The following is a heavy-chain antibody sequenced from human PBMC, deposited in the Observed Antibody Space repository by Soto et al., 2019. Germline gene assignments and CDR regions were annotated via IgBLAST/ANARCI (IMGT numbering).Heavy chain of an antibody. J-gene: IGHJ6*02. CDR3: ERGEGGWTNYYYYGMDV. CDR1: GGSFSGYY. V-gene: IGHV4-34*01. CDR2: INHSGST. Sequence: SETLSLTCAVYGGSFSGYYWSWIRQPPGKGLEWIGEINHSGSTNYNPSLKSRVTISVDTSKNQFSLKLSSVTAADTAVYYCERGEGGWTNYYYYGMDVWGQGTTVTVSS. D-gene: IGHD6-19*01.